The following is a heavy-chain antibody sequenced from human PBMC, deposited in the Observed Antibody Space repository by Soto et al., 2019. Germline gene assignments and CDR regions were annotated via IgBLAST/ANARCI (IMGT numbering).Heavy chain of an antibody. CDR1: GGSISSGGYY. V-gene: IGHV4-31*03. CDR3: GFGRFPSPVFDI. J-gene: IGHJ3*02. CDR2: IYYSGST. D-gene: IGHD3-10*01. Sequence: PSETLSLTCTVSGGSISSGGYYWSWIRQHPGKGLEWIGYIYYSGSTYYNPSLKSRVTISVDTSKNQFSLKLSSVTAADTAVYYCGFGRFPSPVFDISGQGTMVTVSS.